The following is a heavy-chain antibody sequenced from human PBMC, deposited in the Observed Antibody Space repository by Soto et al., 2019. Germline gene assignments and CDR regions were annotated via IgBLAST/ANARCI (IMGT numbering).Heavy chain of an antibody. CDR3: ARAPVLLWFGELSWFEP. CDR1: GGSISSGDYY. CDR2: IYYSGST. J-gene: IGHJ5*02. D-gene: IGHD3-10*01. Sequence: SETLSLTCTVSGGSISSGDYYWSWIRQPPGKGLEWIGYIYYSGSTYYNPSLKSRVTISVDTSKNQFSLKLSSVTAADTAVYYCARAPVLLWFGELSWFEPWGQGTLVTVSS. V-gene: IGHV4-30-4*01.